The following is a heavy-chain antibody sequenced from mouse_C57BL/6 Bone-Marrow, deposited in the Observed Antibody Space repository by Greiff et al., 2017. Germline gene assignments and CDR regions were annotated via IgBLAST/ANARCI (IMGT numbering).Heavy chain of an antibody. V-gene: IGHV1-75*01. CDR1: GYTFTDYY. Sequence: QVQLQQSGPELVKPGASVKISCKASGYTFTDYYINWVKQRPGQGLEWIGWIFPGSGSTYYNEKFKGKATLTVDKSSSTAYMLLSSLTSEDSAVYFCAREAYYSNYNPRNYAMDYWGQGTSVTVSS. J-gene: IGHJ4*01. CDR3: AREAYYSNYNPRNYAMDY. CDR2: IFPGSGST. D-gene: IGHD2-5*01.